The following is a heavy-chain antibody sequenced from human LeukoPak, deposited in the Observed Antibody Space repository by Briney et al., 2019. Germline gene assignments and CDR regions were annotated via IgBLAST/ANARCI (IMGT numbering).Heavy chain of an antibody. CDR3: ARAGPYYDSWSGYWRFDP. D-gene: IGHD3-3*01. J-gene: IGHJ5*02. CDR2: INSDGSST. Sequence: GGSLRLSCAASGFTFSSYWMHWVRQAPGKGLVWVSRINSDGSSTSYADSVKGRFTISRDNAKNTLYLQMNSLRAEDTAVYYCARAGPYYDSWSGYWRFDPWGQGTLVTVSS. V-gene: IGHV3-74*01. CDR1: GFTFSSYW.